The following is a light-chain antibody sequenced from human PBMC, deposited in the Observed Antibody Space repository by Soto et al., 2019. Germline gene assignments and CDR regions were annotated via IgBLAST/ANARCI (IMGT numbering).Light chain of an antibody. CDR1: QNIFTY. V-gene: IGKV1-39*01. CDR2: AAS. Sequence: DIQMTQSPSSLSTSVCDRVTITCRASQNIFTYLNWYQYKPGKAPKLLIYAASTLQSGVPSRFSGSGSGTDFTLTISCLQSEDFATYYCQQYYSYPRTFGQGTKVDI. CDR3: QQYYSYPRT. J-gene: IGKJ1*01.